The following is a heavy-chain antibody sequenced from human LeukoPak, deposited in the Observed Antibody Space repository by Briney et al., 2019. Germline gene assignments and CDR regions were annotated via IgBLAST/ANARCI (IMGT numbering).Heavy chain of an antibody. V-gene: IGHV4-38-2*02. CDR1: GYSISSSYY. J-gene: IGHJ4*02. Sequence: SETLSLTCTVSGYSISSSYYWGWIRQSPGKGLEWIGSFYHSGSTYYNPSLKSRVTISVDTSKNQFSLNLTSVTAADTAVYYCARHADILTGYPFDYWGQGTLVTVSS. CDR2: FYHSGST. CDR3: ARHADILTGYPFDY. D-gene: IGHD3-9*01.